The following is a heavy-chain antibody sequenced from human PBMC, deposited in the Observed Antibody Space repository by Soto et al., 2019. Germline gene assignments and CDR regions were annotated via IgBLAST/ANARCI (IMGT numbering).Heavy chain of an antibody. CDR3: ARDDIVVVPAAMGGRMDV. D-gene: IGHD2-2*01. V-gene: IGHV1-69*01. Sequence: QVQLVQSGAEVQKPGSSVKVSCKASGGTFSSYAISWVRQAPGQGLEWMGGIIPIFGTANYAQKFQGRVTITADESTSTAYMELSSLRSEDTAVYYCARDDIVVVPAAMGGRMDVWGQGTTVTVSS. CDR2: IIPIFGTA. J-gene: IGHJ6*02. CDR1: GGTFSSYA.